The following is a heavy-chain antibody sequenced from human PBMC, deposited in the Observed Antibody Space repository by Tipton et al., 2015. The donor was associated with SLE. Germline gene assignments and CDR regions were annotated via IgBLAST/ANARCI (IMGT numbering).Heavy chain of an antibody. CDR3: TRLYARD. CDR1: GFTFSSYE. J-gene: IGHJ1*01. Sequence: SLRLSCATSGFTFSSYEFNWVRQAPGKGLEWVSFISSSGTTVYYADSVKGRFTISRDDANNSLSLQVNSLRAEDTAVYYCTRLYARDWGQGALVTVSS. D-gene: IGHD5/OR15-5a*01. CDR2: ISSSGTTV. V-gene: IGHV3-48*03.